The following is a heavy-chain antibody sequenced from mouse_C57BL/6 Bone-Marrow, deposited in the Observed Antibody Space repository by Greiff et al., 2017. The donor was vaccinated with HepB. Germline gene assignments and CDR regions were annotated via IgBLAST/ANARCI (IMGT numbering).Heavy chain of an antibody. D-gene: IGHD1-1*01. CDR1: GYTFTSYW. Sequence: QVQLQQPGAELVKPGASVKLSCKASGYTFTSYWMHWVKQRPGRGLEWIGRIDPNSGGTKYNEKFKSKSTLTVDKPSSTAYMQLSSLTSEDSAVYYCAREDGSSYCYAMDYWGQGTSVTVSS. J-gene: IGHJ4*01. V-gene: IGHV1-72*01. CDR3: AREDGSSYCYAMDY. CDR2: IDPNSGGT.